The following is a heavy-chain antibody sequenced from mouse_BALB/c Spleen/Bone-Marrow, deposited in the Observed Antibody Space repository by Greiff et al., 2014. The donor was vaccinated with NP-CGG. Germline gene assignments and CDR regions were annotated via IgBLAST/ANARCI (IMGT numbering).Heavy chain of an antibody. V-gene: IGHV1-54*01. CDR2: INPGSGGA. J-gene: IGHJ2*01. Sequence: QVQLKESGAELVRPGTAVNVSCKASGYAFTNYLIGWVKQRPGQGLEWIGVINPGSGGANYNEKFKGKATLTADKSSSTAYMQLSSLTSDDSAVYFCARFGRYYFDYWGQGTTLTVSS. CDR3: ARFGRYYFDY. CDR1: GYAFTNYL.